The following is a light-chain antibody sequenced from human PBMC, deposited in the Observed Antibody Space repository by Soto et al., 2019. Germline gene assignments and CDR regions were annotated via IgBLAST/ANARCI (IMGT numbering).Light chain of an antibody. V-gene: IGKV3-20*01. CDR1: QSVSSSY. CDR2: GAS. J-gene: IGKJ5*01. Sequence: FTQGRGPLSLSRGDRGTXXHSASQSVSSSYLAWYQQKPGQAPRLLIYGASSRATGIPDRFSGSGSGTDFTLTISRLEPEDFAVFYCQQYGRSPMTFGQGTRL. CDR3: QQYGRSPMT.